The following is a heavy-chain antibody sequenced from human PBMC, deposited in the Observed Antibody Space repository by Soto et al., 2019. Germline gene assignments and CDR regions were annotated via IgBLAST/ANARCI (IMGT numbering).Heavy chain of an antibody. Sequence: QVQLVESGGGVVQPGRSLRLSCAASRFTSSTYGIDWVRQAPGKGLEWVSVISYDGSNKYYADSVKGRFTISRDNSKNTLYLQMNRLGVEDTAVYYCAKDLGGSGSLHYWGQGTLVTVSS. CDR2: ISYDGSNK. D-gene: IGHD3-10*01. CDR1: RFTSSTYG. V-gene: IGHV3-30*18. J-gene: IGHJ4*02. CDR3: AKDLGGSGSLHY.